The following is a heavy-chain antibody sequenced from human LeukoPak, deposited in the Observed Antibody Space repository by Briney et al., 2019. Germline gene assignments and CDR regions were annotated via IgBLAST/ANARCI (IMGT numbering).Heavy chain of an antibody. CDR3: TTYKSGHY. Sequence: GSLKLSCAASGFAFSGCDMHWVRQASGKGLEWVGRITTKANRYATAYSASLKGRFTISRDDSKNTAYLQMNSLRTEDTAVYYCTTYKSGHYWGQGTLVTVSS. CDR1: GFAFSGCD. CDR2: ITTKANRYAT. V-gene: IGHV3-73*01. J-gene: IGHJ4*02. D-gene: IGHD3-3*01.